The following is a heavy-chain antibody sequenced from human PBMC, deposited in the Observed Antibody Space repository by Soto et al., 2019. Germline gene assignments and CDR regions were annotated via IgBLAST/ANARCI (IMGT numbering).Heavy chain of an antibody. D-gene: IGHD3-16*02. V-gene: IGHV4-30-2*01. CDR3: ARGTITFGGVIVDNWFDP. CDR1: GGSISSGGYS. Sequence: TSETLSLTCAVSGGSISSGGYSWSWIRQPPGKGLEWIGYIYHSGSTYYNPSLKSRVTISVDRSKNQFSLKLSSVTAADTAVYYCARGTITFGGVIVDNWFDPWGQGTLVTVSS. CDR2: IYHSGST. J-gene: IGHJ5*02.